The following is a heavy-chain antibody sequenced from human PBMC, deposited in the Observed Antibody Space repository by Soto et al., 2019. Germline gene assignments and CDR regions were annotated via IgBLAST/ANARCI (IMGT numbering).Heavy chain of an antibody. J-gene: IGHJ4*02. Sequence: QVQLVQSGAEVKKPGASVKVSCKASGYTFTSYGISWVRQAPGQGLEWMGWISAYNGNTYYAQKLQGRVTMTTDTXTXRGYMELRSQRTYDTAVYYCARDLLLYCSGRADFGYWGQGTLVTVSS. CDR2: ISAYNGNT. CDR3: ARDLLLYCSGRADFGY. V-gene: IGHV1-18*01. D-gene: IGHD6-19*01. CDR1: GYTFTSYG.